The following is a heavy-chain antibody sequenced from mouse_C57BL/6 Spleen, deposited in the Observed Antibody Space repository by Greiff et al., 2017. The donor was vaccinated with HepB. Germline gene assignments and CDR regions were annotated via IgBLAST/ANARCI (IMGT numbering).Heavy chain of an antibody. Sequence: EVQLQQSGAELVRPGASVKLSCTASGFNIKDDYMHWVKQRPEQGLEWIGWIDPENGDTEYASKFQGKATITADTSSNTAYLQLSSLTSEDTAVYYCTTDYYGSSPFAYGGQGTLVTVSA. CDR1: GFNIKDDY. V-gene: IGHV14-4*01. J-gene: IGHJ3*01. CDR2: IDPENGDT. D-gene: IGHD1-1*01. CDR3: TTDYYGSSPFAY.